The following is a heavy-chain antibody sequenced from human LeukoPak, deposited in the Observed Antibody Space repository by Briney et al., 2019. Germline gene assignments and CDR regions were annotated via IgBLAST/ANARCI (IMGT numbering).Heavy chain of an antibody. V-gene: IGHV3-30-3*01. CDR2: ISYDGSNK. D-gene: IGHD2-15*01. Sequence: GRSLRLSCAASGFTFSSYAMHWVRQAPGKGLEWVAVISYDGSNKYYADSVKGRFTISRDNSKNTLYLQMNSLRAEDTAVYYCAREALGYCSGGSCSNNWFDPWGQGTLVTVS. CDR1: GFTFSSYA. CDR3: AREALGYCSGGSCSNNWFDP. J-gene: IGHJ5*02.